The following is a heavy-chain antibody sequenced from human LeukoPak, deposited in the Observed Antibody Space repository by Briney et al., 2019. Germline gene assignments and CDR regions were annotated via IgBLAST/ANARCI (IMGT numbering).Heavy chain of an antibody. Sequence: SETLSLTCTVSGYSISSGYYWGWIRQPPGKGLEWIGSIYHSGSTYYNPSLKSRVTISVDTSKNQFSLKLSSVTAADTAVYYCARGVVVITGGDYYFDYWGQGTLVTVSS. CDR2: IYHSGST. CDR1: GYSISSGYY. J-gene: IGHJ4*02. CDR3: ARGVVVITGGDYYFDY. D-gene: IGHD3-22*01. V-gene: IGHV4-38-2*02.